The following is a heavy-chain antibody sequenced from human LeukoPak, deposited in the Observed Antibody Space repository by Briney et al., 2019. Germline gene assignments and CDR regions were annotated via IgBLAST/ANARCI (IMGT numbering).Heavy chain of an antibody. CDR1: GYTFTGYY. V-gene: IGHV1-3*01. J-gene: IGHJ2*01. Sequence: VASVKVSCKASGYTFTGYYMHWVRQAPGQGLEWMGWINAGNGNTKYSQKFQGRVTITRDTSASTAYMELSSLRSEDTAVYYCARSPRLLRDVLGYHGWYFDLWGRGTLVTVSS. CDR2: INAGNGNT. CDR3: ARSPRLLRDVLGYHGWYFDL. D-gene: IGHD1-26*01.